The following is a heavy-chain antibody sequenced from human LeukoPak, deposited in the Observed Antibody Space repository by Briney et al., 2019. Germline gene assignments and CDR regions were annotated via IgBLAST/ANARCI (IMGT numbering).Heavy chain of an antibody. Sequence: GGSLRLSCAASGFTFSSYSMNWVRQAPGKGLEWVSSISSSSSYIYYADSVKGRFTISRDNAKNSLYPQMNSLRAEDTAVYYCARDRTAYSYGTLFDYWGQGTLVTVSS. J-gene: IGHJ4*02. CDR3: ARDRTAYSYGTLFDY. D-gene: IGHD5-12*01. CDR1: GFTFSSYS. V-gene: IGHV3-21*01. CDR2: ISSSSSYI.